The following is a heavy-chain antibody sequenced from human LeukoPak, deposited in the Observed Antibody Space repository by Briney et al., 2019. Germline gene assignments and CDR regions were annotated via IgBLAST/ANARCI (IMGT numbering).Heavy chain of an antibody. CDR1: GFTVSSNY. J-gene: IGHJ6*03. V-gene: IGHV3-66*01. Sequence: GGSLRLSCAASGFTVSSNYMSWVRQAPGKGLEWVSVIYSGGSTYYADSVKGRFTISRDNSKNTLYLQMNSLRAGDTAVYYCAKDLTVTTYYMDVWGKGTTVTVSS. D-gene: IGHD4-11*01. CDR2: IYSGGST. CDR3: AKDLTVTTYYMDV.